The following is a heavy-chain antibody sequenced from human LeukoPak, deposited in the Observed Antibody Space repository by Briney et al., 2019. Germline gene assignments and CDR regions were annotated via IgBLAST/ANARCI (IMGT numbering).Heavy chain of an antibody. CDR1: SGSIRFYS. Sequence: PSETLSLTCTVSSGSIRFYSWRWIRQSPGKGLECIGFISYSGSTNYNPSLKSRVTISVDTSTNQFSLKLNSVTAADTAIYYCARADSRVYIDGVPMYFDSWGQGTLVTVSS. CDR2: ISYSGST. V-gene: IGHV4-59*01. J-gene: IGHJ4*02. CDR3: ARADSRVYIDGVPMYFDS. D-gene: IGHD5-18*01.